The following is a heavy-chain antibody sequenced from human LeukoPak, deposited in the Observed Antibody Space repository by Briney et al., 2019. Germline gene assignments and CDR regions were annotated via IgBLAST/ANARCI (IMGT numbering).Heavy chain of an antibody. CDR3: ARGSTVVRYFDY. CDR2: IYYRVTS. CDR1: GDSISTYY. V-gene: IGHV4-59*01. D-gene: IGHD4-23*01. Sequence: SETLSLTCTVSGDSISTYYWSWIRQPPGKGLEWIGYIYYRVTSDYNPSLKSRVTMSVDMSTRQISLKLSSVTAADTAVYYCARGSTVVRYFDYWGQGTLVTVSS. J-gene: IGHJ4*02.